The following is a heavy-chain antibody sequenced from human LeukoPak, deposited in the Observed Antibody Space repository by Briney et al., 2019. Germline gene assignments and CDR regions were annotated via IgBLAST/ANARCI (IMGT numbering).Heavy chain of an antibody. CDR3: AREGGEKSYGMDV. V-gene: IGHV3-48*04. Sequence: GGSLRLSCAASGFTFSSYSMNWVRQAPGKGLEWVSYISSSGSTLYYADSVKGRFTISRDNAKSSLYLQMNSLRAEDTAVYYCAREGGEKSYGMDVWGQGTTVTVSS. D-gene: IGHD3-16*01. J-gene: IGHJ6*02. CDR1: GFTFSSYS. CDR2: ISSSGSTL.